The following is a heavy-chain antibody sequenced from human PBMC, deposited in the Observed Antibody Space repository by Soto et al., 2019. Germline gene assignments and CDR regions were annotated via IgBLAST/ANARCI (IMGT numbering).Heavy chain of an antibody. CDR2: IIPIFGTA. V-gene: IGHV1-69*01. D-gene: IGHD3-22*01. Sequence: GPQVKVSCKASGGTFSSYAISWVRQAPGQGLEWMGGIIPIFGTANYAQKFQGRVTITADESTSTAYMELSSLRSEDTAVYYCARLGGDDSSGLDAFDIWGQGTMVTVSS. J-gene: IGHJ3*02. CDR1: GGTFSSYA. CDR3: ARLGGDDSSGLDAFDI.